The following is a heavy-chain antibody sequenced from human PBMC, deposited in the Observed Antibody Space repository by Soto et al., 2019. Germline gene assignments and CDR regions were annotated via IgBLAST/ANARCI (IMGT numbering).Heavy chain of an antibody. V-gene: IGHV1-69*13. CDR3: ARGYCSGGNCYSGMDV. D-gene: IGHD2-15*01. J-gene: IGHJ6*01. CDR2: IIPISGTT. Sequence: GASVKVSCKASGGTFSTHAIIWVRQAPGHGLEWMGGIIPISGTTYYTQKFQGRVTITADEPTSTAFMELSSLKSDDTAVFYCARGYCSGGNCYSGMDVCGQQTMVTVSS. CDR1: GGTFSTHA.